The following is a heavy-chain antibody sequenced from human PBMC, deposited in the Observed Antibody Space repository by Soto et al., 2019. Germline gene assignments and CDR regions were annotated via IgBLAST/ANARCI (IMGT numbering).Heavy chain of an antibody. J-gene: IGHJ4*02. D-gene: IGHD1-7*01. CDR2: IYYSGST. CDR3: ARHSITGTTH. CDR1: GGSISSYY. Sequence: SETLSLTCTVSGGSISSYYWSWIRQPPGKGLEWIGYIYYSGSTNYNPSLKSRVTISVDTSKNQFSLKLSSVTAADTAVYYCARHSITGTTHWGQGTLVTVSS. V-gene: IGHV4-59*08.